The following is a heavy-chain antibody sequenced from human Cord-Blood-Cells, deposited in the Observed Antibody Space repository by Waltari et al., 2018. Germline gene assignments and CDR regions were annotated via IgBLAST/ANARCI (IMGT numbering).Heavy chain of an antibody. CDR2: INPNMGGK. D-gene: IGHD6-6*01. J-gene: IGHJ4*02. CDR1: GYPFTGYY. CDR3: ARGYPILEYSSSSFDY. Sequence: QVQLLQSGAEVKKPGASVKVSCKASGYPFTGYYLHWVRQAPGQGLEWMGWINPNMGGKNYAQKCQGRVTRTRDTSISTAYMELSRLRSDDTAVYYCARGYPILEYSSSSFDYWGQGTLVTVSS. V-gene: IGHV1-2*02.